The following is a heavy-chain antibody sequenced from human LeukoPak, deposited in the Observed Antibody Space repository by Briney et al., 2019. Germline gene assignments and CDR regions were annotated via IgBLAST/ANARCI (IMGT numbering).Heavy chain of an antibody. CDR1: GGSFSGYY. CDR3: ARVHSGSYYSAFDI. CDR2: INHSGST. D-gene: IGHD1-26*01. Sequence: SETLSLTCAVYGGSFSGYYWSWIGQPPGKGLEWIGEINHSGSTNYNPSLKSRVTISVDTSTNPSSLKLSSVPAADTAVYSCARVHSGSYYSAFDIWGQGTMVTVSS. J-gene: IGHJ3*02. V-gene: IGHV4-34*01.